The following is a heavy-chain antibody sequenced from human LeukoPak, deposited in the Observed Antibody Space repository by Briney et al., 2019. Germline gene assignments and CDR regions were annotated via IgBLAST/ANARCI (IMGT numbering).Heavy chain of an antibody. V-gene: IGHV1-2*02. CDR1: GYTFTGYY. CDR3: ARYCSSTSRYVPPYFDY. CDR2: INPNSGGT. D-gene: IGHD2-2*01. J-gene: IGHJ4*02. Sequence: ASVKVSCKASGYTFTGYYMHWVRQAPGQGLEWMGWINPNSGGTNYAQKFQGRVTMTRDTSISTAYMELSRLRSDDTAVYYCARYCSSTSRYVPPYFDYWGQGTLVTVSS.